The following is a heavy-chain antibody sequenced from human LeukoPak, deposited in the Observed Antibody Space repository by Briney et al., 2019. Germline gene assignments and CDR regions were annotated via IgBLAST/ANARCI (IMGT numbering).Heavy chain of an antibody. D-gene: IGHD3-22*01. Sequence: PGASLRLSCAASGFTFSHFGMHWVRQAPGKGLEWLALISFDGHNEYYADSVKGRFTISRDNSKNTLYLQMTSLRPDDTAVYYCVKTYFDTSAYHLYFFDSWGQGIPVIVSS. V-gene: IGHV3-30*18. CDR3: VKTYFDTSAYHLYFFDS. CDR1: GFTFSHFG. J-gene: IGHJ4*02. CDR2: ISFDGHNE.